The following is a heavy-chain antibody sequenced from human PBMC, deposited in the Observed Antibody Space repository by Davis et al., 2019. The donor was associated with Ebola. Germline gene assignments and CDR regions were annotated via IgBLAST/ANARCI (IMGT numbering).Heavy chain of an antibody. J-gene: IGHJ2*01. CDR3: ARGRANWGNWYFDL. CDR1: GYTFTNYA. Sequence: ASVKVSCKASGYTFTNYAIHWVRQAPGQRLEWLGWINPVDGDTKYSQKFQGRVTISRDTSASTAYMELSSLRSEDTAVYYCARGRANWGNWYFDLWGRGTLVTVSS. V-gene: IGHV1-3*01. CDR2: INPVDGDT. D-gene: IGHD7-27*01.